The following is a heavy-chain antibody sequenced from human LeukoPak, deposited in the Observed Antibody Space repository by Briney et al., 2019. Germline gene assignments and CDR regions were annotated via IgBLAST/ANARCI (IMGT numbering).Heavy chain of an antibody. CDR3: ARDKYGDYAFDI. J-gene: IGHJ3*02. Sequence: ASVKVSCKSSGYTFTSYTMHWVRQAPGQRLEWMGWINAGNGNTKYSQKFQDRVTITRDTSATTAYMELSSLTSEDTAVYFCARDKYGDYAFDIWGQGTLVTVSS. D-gene: IGHD4-17*01. CDR1: GYTFTSYT. CDR2: INAGNGNT. V-gene: IGHV1-3*01.